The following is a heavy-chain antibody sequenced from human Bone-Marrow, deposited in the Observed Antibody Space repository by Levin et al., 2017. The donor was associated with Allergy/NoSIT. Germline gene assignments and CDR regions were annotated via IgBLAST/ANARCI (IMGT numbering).Heavy chain of an antibody. J-gene: IGHJ4*02. V-gene: IGHV3-7*04. Sequence: GGSLRLSCEGSGFVLRDYWMSWVRQAPGKGLEWVAMIKEDGSADYYVDSVEGRFTISRDNAQNFLYLQMNNLRGEDTAVYYCARDDYLYWGQGTLVTVSA. CDR1: GFVLRDYW. CDR3: ARDDYLY. D-gene: IGHD3-16*01. CDR2: IKEDGSAD.